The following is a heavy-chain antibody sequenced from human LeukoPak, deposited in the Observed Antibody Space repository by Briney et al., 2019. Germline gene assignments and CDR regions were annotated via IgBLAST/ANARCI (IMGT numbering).Heavy chain of an antibody. CDR1: GFTFSNFA. J-gene: IGHJ5*02. V-gene: IGHV3-23*01. CDR2: ITGYGAT. CDR3: AKGAAAGKVDWFDP. D-gene: IGHD6-13*01. Sequence: GGSLRLSCAAFGFTFSNFAMMWVRQAPGAGLQWVSTITGYGATFYADSVRGRFTIFRDTSMNTLFLQMNSLGAEDTAVYYCAKGAAAGKVDWFDPWGQGTLVTVSS.